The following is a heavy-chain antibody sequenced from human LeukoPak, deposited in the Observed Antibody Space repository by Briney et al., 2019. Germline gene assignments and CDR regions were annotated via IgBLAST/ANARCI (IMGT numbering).Heavy chain of an antibody. CDR3: RYSSRGGFDY. Sequence: GGSLRLSCAASGFTFSTYSMNWVRQAPGKGLEWVANIKPDGSEKYYVDSVRGRFTISRDNAKNSLYLQMNSLRAEDTAVYYCRYSSRGGFDYWGQGTLVTVSS. D-gene: IGHD6-13*01. V-gene: IGHV3-7*01. J-gene: IGHJ4*02. CDR2: IKPDGSEK. CDR1: GFTFSTYS.